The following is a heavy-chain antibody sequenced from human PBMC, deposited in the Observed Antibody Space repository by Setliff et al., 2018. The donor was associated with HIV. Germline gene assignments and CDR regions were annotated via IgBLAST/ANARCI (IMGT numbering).Heavy chain of an antibody. J-gene: IGHJ4*02. CDR3: ARLQSYCSSTSCYRVGGIGY. CDR2: IYYSGST. Sequence: KPSETLSPTCTVSGGSISSSSYYWGWIRQPPGKGLEWIGSIYYSGSTYYNQSLKSRVTISVDTSKNQFSLKLSSVTAADTAVYYCARLQSYCSSTSCYRVGGIGYWGQGTLVTVSS. CDR1: GGSISSSSYY. V-gene: IGHV4-39*01. D-gene: IGHD2-2*01.